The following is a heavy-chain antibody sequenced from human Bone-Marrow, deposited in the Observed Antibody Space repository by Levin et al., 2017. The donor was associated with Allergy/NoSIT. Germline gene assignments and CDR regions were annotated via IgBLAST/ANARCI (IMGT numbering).Heavy chain of an antibody. CDR3: ARGPVPYYYYGMDV. J-gene: IGHJ6*02. V-gene: IGHV4-59*01. CDR1: GGSISSSY. Sequence: SQTLSLTCIVSGGSISSSYWSWLRQPPGKGLEWIGYIFYSGSTNYNPSLKSRVTISVDMSKNQFSLKLSSVTAADTAVYYCARGPVPYYYYGMDVWGQGTTVTVSS. CDR2: IFYSGST.